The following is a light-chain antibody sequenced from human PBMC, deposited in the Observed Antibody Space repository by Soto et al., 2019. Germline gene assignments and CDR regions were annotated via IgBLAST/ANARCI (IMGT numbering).Light chain of an antibody. J-gene: IGKJ5*01. V-gene: IGKV1-13*02. CDR2: DAS. CDR1: QGISRA. CDR3: QQFNSYSIT. Sequence: AIPLTQSPSSLSASVGDRVIITCRASQGISRALAWYQQKPGKAPKLLMYDASRLQSGVPSRFSGSGSGTDFTLTVSSLQPEDFATYYCQQFNSYSITFGQGTRLEIK.